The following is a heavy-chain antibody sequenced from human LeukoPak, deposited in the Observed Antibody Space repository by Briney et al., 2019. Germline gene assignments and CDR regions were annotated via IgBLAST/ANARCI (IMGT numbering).Heavy chain of an antibody. D-gene: IGHD2-15*01. CDR1: GGSFSGYY. CDR3: ASSRIRSIKNWFDP. V-gene: IGHV4-34*01. CDR2: INHSGST. Sequence: PSETLSLTCAVYGGSFSGYYWSWIRQPPGKGLEWIGEINHSGSTNYNPSLKSRVTISVDTSKTQFSLKLSSVTAADTAVYYCASSRIRSIKNWFDPWGQGTLVTVSS. J-gene: IGHJ5*02.